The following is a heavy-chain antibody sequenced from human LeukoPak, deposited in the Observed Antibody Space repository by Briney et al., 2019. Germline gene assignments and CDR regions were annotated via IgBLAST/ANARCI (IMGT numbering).Heavy chain of an antibody. V-gene: IGHV1-46*01. J-gene: IGHJ2*01. CDR3: AGEKGIAGPFDL. D-gene: IGHD6-13*01. CDR2: INPSGGST. CDR1: GYTFTRYY. Sequence: GASVKVSCKASGYTFTRYYMHWVRQAPGQGLEWMGIINPSGGSTSYAQKFQGRVTMTRDTSTSTVYMELSSLRSEDTAVYYCAGEKGIAGPFDLWGRGTLVTVSS.